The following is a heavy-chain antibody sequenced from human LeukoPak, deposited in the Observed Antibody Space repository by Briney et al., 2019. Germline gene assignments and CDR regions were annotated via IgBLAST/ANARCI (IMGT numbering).Heavy chain of an antibody. D-gene: IGHD3-9*01. Sequence: GGSLRLSCAASGFTFSNYNMNWVRRAPGMGLEWVSSISSTSTYIYYADSVKGRFTISRDNAKNSLYLQMNSLRADDTAVYYCARVFSDYVRYFDWGQGTLATVSS. CDR3: ARVFSDYVRYFD. CDR1: GFTFSNYN. V-gene: IGHV3-21*01. J-gene: IGHJ4*02. CDR2: ISSTSTYI.